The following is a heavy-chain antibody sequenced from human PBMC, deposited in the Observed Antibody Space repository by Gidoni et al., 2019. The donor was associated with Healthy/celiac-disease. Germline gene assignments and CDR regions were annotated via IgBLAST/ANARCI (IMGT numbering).Heavy chain of an antibody. CDR1: GGSISSGGYY. V-gene: IGHV4-31*03. CDR2: IYYSGST. CDR3: ARGLLEYSSPAARENWFDP. Sequence: QVQLQESGPGLVKPSQTLSLTCTVSGGSISSGGYYWSWIRQHPGKGLEWIGYIYYSGSTYYNPSLKSRVTISVDTSKNQFSLKLSSVTAADTAVYYCARGLLEYSSPAARENWFDPWGQGTLVTVSS. D-gene: IGHD6-6*01. J-gene: IGHJ5*02.